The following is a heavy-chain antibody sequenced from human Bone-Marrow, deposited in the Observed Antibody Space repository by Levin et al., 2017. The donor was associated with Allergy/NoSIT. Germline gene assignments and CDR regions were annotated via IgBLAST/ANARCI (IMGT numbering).Heavy chain of an antibody. Sequence: SGGSLRLSCAASGFTFSSYWMSWVRQAPGKGLEWVANIKQDGSEKYYVDSVKGRFTISRDNAKNSLYLQMNSLRAEDTAVYYCARVAPDSSGWYAHFYNWFDPWGQGTLVTVSS. V-gene: IGHV3-7*01. J-gene: IGHJ5*02. D-gene: IGHD6-19*01. CDR3: ARVAPDSSGWYAHFYNWFDP. CDR1: GFTFSSYW. CDR2: IKQDGSEK.